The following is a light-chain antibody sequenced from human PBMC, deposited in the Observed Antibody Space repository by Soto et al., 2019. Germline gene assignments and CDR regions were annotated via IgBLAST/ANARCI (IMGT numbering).Light chain of an antibody. CDR2: NNN. V-gene: IGLV1-44*01. Sequence: QSVLTQPPSASGPSGQSVTISCSGSSSNIGVNTVSWYQQLPGTAPKLLIQNNNQRPSGVPDRFSGSKSGTSASLVLSGLQSADQAEYYCAAWDDSLNGVLFGGGTKLTVL. CDR3: AAWDDSLNGVL. J-gene: IGLJ2*01. CDR1: SSNIGVNT.